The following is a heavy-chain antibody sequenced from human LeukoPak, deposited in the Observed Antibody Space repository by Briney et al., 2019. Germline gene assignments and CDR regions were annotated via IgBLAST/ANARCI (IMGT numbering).Heavy chain of an antibody. CDR2: IYYSGST. Sequence: SETLSLTCTVSGGSISSSSYYWSWIRQPPGKGLEWIGSIYYSGSTYYNPSLKSRVTISVDTSKNQFSLKLSSVTAADTAVYYCARDGIAVAVDYWGQGTLVTVSS. J-gene: IGHJ4*02. CDR3: ARDGIAVAVDY. V-gene: IGHV4-39*07. CDR1: GGSISSSSYY. D-gene: IGHD6-19*01.